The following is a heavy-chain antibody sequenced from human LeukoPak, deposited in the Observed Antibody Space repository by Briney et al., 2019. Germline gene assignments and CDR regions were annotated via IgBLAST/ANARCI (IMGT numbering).Heavy chain of an antibody. CDR3: ARSSGYYFDY. V-gene: IGHV4-4*09. CDR2: IYTSGST. D-gene: IGHD3-22*01. J-gene: IGHJ4*02. CDR1: GGSISSYY. Sequence: SETLSLTCTVSGGSISSYYWSWIRQPPGKGLEWIGYIYTSGSTNYNPSLKSRVTISVDTSKNQSSLKLSSVTAADTAEYYCARSSGYYFDYWGQGTLVTVSS.